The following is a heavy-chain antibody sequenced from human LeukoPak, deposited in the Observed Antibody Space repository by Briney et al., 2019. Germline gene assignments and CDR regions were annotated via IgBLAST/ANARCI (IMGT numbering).Heavy chain of an antibody. CDR1: GGSMTNLY. V-gene: IGHV4-59*08. D-gene: IGHD3-10*01. J-gene: IGHJ4*02. Sequence: PSETLSLTCSVSGGSMTNLYWTWIRQPPGKGLEWIGDIYDGGSTRYNTSLESRVTISVDTSKNQFSLKLSSVTAADTAVYYCARLDPQHEGIHWGQGTLVTVSS. CDR3: ARLDPQHEGIH. CDR2: IYDGGST.